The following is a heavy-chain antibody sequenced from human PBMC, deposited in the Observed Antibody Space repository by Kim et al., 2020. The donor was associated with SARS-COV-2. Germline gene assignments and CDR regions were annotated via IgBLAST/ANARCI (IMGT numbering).Heavy chain of an antibody. CDR3: AKAGFWSGSRYYFDY. V-gene: IGHV3-23*01. D-gene: IGHD3-3*01. J-gene: IGHJ4*02. Sequence: DSVKGRFTISRDNSKNTLYLQMNSLRAEDTAVYYCAKAGFWSGSRYYFDYWGQGTLVTVSS.